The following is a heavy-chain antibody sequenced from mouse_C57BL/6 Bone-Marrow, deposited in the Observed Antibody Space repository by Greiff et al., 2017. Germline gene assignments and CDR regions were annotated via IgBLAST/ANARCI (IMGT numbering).Heavy chain of an antibody. CDR1: GFNIKNTY. Sequence: EVQLQQSVAELVRPGASVKLSCTASGFNIKNTYMHWVKQRPEQGLEWIGRIDPANGNTKYAPKFQGKATITADTSSNTAYLQLSSLTSDDTAIYYCARRYYYGSSPYYFDYWGQGTTLTVSS. CDR2: IDPANGNT. D-gene: IGHD1-1*01. CDR3: ARRYYYGSSPYYFDY. V-gene: IGHV14-3*01. J-gene: IGHJ2*01.